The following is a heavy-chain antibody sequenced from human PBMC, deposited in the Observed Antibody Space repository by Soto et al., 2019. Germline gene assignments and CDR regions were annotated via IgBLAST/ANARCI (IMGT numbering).Heavy chain of an antibody. V-gene: IGHV3-30*18. D-gene: IGHD3-10*01. CDR1: GFTFSSYG. J-gene: IGHJ4*02. Sequence: QVQLVESGGGVVQPGRSLRLSCAASGFTFSSYGMHWVRQAPGKGLEWVAVISYDGSNKYYADSVKGRFTISRDNSKNTLYLQMNSLRAEDTAVYYCAKDQSRGWFGELLSPAFDYWGQGTLVTVSS. CDR2: ISYDGSNK. CDR3: AKDQSRGWFGELLSPAFDY.